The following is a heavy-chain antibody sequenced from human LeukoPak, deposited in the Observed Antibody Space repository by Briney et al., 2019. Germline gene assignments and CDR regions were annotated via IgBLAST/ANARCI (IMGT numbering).Heavy chain of an antibody. CDR2: ISWNSGSI. CDR1: GFTFDDYA. CDR3: AKAAFPPTVTTINWFDP. Sequence: GGSLRLSCAASGFTFDDYAMHWVRQAPGKGLEWVSGISWNSGSIGYADSVKGRFTISRDNAKNSLYLQMNSLRAEDTALYYCAKAAFPPTVTTINWFDPWGQGTLVTVSS. V-gene: IGHV3-9*01. J-gene: IGHJ5*02. D-gene: IGHD4-17*01.